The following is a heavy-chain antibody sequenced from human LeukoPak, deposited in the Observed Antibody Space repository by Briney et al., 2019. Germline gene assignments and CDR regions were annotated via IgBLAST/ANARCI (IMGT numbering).Heavy chain of an antibody. D-gene: IGHD3-10*01. CDR2: IKSKTDGGTT. J-gene: IGHJ4*02. CDR3: TTADPLLWFGDAIAY. V-gene: IGHV3-15*01. Sequence: GGSLRLSCAASGFTFSNAWMSWVRRAPGKGLEWVGRIKSKTDGGTTDYAAPVKGRFTISRDDSKNTLYLQMNSLKTEDTAVYYCTTADPLLWFGDAIAYWGQGTLVTVSS. CDR1: GFTFSNAW.